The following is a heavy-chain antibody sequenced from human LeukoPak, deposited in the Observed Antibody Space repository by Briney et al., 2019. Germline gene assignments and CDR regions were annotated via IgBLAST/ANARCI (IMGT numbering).Heavy chain of an antibody. D-gene: IGHD6-19*01. V-gene: IGHV3-9*01. CDR3: AKDNRRHYTSGPNPDSLH. J-gene: IGHJ4*02. CDR2: ISWNSGTI. Sequence: GGSLRLSCAGSGFIFKNYAMHWVRQPPGKGLEWVSGISWNSGTIDYADSVRGRFTISRDNAKNSLYLQMDSLRVEDTAFYYCAKDNRRHYTSGPNPDSLHWGLGALVTVSS. CDR1: GFIFKNYA.